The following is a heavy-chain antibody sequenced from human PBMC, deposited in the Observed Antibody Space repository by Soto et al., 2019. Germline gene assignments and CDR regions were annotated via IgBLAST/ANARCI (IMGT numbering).Heavy chain of an antibody. CDR2: IYDDGSGT. CDR3: AKGHTTMRVFDH. CDR1: GFTFSSYA. J-gene: IGHJ4*02. V-gene: IGHV3-23*01. Sequence: PGGSLRLSCAASGFTFSSYAMSWVRQAPGKGLEWVSAIYDDGSGTYYADSVKGRFTISRDNSRNTLYLQMNSLRVEDTALYYWAKGHTTMRVFDHWGPGTLVTVPS. D-gene: IGHD4-17*01.